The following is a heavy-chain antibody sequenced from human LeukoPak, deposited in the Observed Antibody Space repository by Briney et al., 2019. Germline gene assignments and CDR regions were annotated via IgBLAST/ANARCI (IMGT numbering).Heavy chain of an antibody. CDR2: TSGTSGRT. V-gene: IGHV3-23*01. Sequence: GGSLRLSCAASGFTFSSYAMSWARQAPGKGLEWVSATSGTSGRTYYADSVKGRFTISRDNSKNTLYLQMNSLRAEDTAVYYCANWGCSGGSCYPFDYWGQGTLVTVSS. CDR1: GFTFSSYA. CDR3: ANWGCSGGSCYPFDY. D-gene: IGHD2-15*01. J-gene: IGHJ4*02.